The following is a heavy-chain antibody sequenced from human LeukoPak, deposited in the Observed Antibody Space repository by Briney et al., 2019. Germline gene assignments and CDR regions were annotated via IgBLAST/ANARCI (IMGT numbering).Heavy chain of an antibody. V-gene: IGHV3-23*01. CDR2: ISGSGGST. CDR1: GFTFSSYG. J-gene: IGHJ6*03. Sequence: GGSLRLSCAASGFTFSSYGMSWVRQAPGKGLEWVSAISGSGGSTYYADSVKGRFTISRDNSKNTLYLQMNSLRAEDTAVYYCAKDRGVAATRYYYYYMDVWGKGTTVTISS. D-gene: IGHD2-15*01. CDR3: AKDRGVAATRYYYYYMDV.